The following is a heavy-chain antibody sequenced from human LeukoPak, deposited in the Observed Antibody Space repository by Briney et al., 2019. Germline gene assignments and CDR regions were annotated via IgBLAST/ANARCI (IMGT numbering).Heavy chain of an antibody. CDR3: ARVRLHDDSPSFDS. V-gene: IGHV4/OR15-8*01. Sequence: PSETLSLTCAVSGGSVSSNNWWSWVRQPPGKGLAWIGEISHFGYAHYSPSLNGRVTISLDKSKNQFSLNLSSVTAADTAVYYCARVRLHDDSPSFDSWGQGTLVSVSS. CDR1: GGSVSSNNW. J-gene: IGHJ4*02. D-gene: IGHD1-1*01. CDR2: ISHFGYA.